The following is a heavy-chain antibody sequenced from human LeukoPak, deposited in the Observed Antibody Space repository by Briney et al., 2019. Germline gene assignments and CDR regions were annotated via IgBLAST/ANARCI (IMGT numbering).Heavy chain of an antibody. Sequence: QPGGSLRLSCAASGFTFSNYWMHWVRRAPGKGLEWVSRINERATIISYADSVKGRFTISRDNSKNTLYLQMNSLRAEDTAVYYCARIGTSWNDRRLDYWGQGTLVTVSS. CDR1: GFTFSNYW. D-gene: IGHD1-1*01. V-gene: IGHV3-74*01. CDR3: ARIGTSWNDRRLDY. CDR2: INERATII. J-gene: IGHJ4*02.